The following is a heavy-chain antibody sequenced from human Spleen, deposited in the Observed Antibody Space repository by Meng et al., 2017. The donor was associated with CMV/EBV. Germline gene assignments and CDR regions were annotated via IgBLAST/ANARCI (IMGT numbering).Heavy chain of an antibody. V-gene: IGHV3-23*01. D-gene: IGHD3-9*01. CDR1: GFSFSNYA. CDR2: ISGSGALT. Sequence: EVQPLESGGGLIEPGGALRLSCAASGFSFSNYAMSWVRQAPGKGLEWVSVISGSGALTYYADSVKGRFTISRDNSKNTLFLQMSSLRAEDTAVYYCAKGFNDILTGHYFQNWGQGTLVTVSS. CDR3: AKGFNDILTGHYFQN. J-gene: IGHJ1*01.